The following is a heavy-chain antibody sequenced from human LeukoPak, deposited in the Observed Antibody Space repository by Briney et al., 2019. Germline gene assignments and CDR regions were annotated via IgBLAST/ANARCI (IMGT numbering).Heavy chain of an antibody. CDR3: ARSRSIAGDGFDV. D-gene: IGHD2-21*01. J-gene: IGHJ3*01. CDR1: GFTFSGYE. CDR2: ISSSGYTI. Sequence: GGSLRLSCVASGFTFSGYEMNWVRQAPGKGLEWVSYISSSGYTIYYADSVKGRFTVSRDNAKNSLYLQMNSLRAEDTAVHFCARSRSIAGDGFDVCGQGTMVTVSS. V-gene: IGHV3-48*03.